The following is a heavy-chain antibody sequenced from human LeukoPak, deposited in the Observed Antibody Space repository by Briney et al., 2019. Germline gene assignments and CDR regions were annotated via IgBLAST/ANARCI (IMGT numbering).Heavy chain of an antibody. Sequence: GGSLRLSCAASGFTFSKYSVNWVRQAPGKGLEWVSYISSSGSAIYYADSVKGRFTISRDNAKNSLYLQMNSLRAEDTAVYYCARELPPVVTYYFDYWGQGTLVAVSS. D-gene: IGHD2-15*01. CDR1: GFTFSKYS. CDR3: ARELPPVVTYYFDY. CDR2: ISSSGSAI. J-gene: IGHJ4*02. V-gene: IGHV3-48*01.